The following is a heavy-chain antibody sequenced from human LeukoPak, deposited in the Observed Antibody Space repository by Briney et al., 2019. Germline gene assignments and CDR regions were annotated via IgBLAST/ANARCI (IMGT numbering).Heavy chain of an antibody. V-gene: IGHV3-48*01. CDR3: AKDPVEYSSGWSLGY. D-gene: IGHD6-19*01. Sequence: GGSLRLSCAASGFTFSSYSMNWVRQAPGKGLEWVSYISGSSSTIYYADSVKGRFTISRDNFKNTVYLQMNSLRAEDAAVYYCAKDPVEYSSGWSLGYWGQGTLVTVSS. CDR1: GFTFSSYS. J-gene: IGHJ4*02. CDR2: ISGSSSTI.